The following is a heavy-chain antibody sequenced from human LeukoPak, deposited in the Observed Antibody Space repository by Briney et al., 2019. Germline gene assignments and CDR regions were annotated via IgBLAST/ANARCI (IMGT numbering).Heavy chain of an antibody. CDR1: GFTVSSNY. CDR2: IYSGGST. Sequence: GGSLRLSCAASGFTVSSNYMSWVRQAPGKGLEWVSVIYSGGSTYYADSVKGRFAISRDNSKNTLYLQMNSLRAEDTAVYYCASGGSPYNWFDPWGQGTLVTVSS. J-gene: IGHJ5*02. D-gene: IGHD3-16*01. V-gene: IGHV3-66*02. CDR3: ASGGSPYNWFDP.